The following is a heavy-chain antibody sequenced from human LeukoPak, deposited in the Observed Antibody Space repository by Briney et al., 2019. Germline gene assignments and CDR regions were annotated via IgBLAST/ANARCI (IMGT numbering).Heavy chain of an antibody. V-gene: IGHV3-74*01. CDR2: IASDGSST. CDR1: GFTFSSYW. CDR3: ARGRPHGNDY. D-gene: IGHD4-23*01. Sequence: GGSLRPSCAASGFTFSSYWMNWVRQAPGKGLVWVSRIASDGSSTTYADSVKGRFSISRDNAKNTLYLQMNSLRVEDTAVYYCARGRPHGNDYWGQGTLVTVSS. J-gene: IGHJ4*02.